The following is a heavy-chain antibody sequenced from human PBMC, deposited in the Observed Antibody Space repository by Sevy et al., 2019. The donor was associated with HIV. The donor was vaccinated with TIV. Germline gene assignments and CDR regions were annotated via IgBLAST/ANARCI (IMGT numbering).Heavy chain of an antibody. CDR1: GGSINSDH. CDR3: ARRNDFDI. V-gene: IGHV4-59*08. Sequence: SETLSLTCTVSGGSINSDHWNWIRQPPGKGLDWIGYVYYTGGTNYNPSLKNRVTISVDRTKNQFSLKLTSVTAADTGVYYCARRNDFDIWGQGTMVTVSS. J-gene: IGHJ3*02. CDR2: VYYTGGT.